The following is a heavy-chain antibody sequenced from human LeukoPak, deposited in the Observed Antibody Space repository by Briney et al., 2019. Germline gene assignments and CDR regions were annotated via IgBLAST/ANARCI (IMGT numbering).Heavy chain of an antibody. CDR2: IKKDGSEK. CDR1: GFTFSSYW. V-gene: IGHV3-7*01. D-gene: IGHD3-22*01. CDR3: ARARGDLRAYKYYYDSSGSQTEFDY. Sequence: PGGSLRLSCAASGFTFSSYWMSWVRQAPGKGLEWVANIKKDGSEKYYVDSVKGRFTISRDNAKNSLYLQMNSLRAEDTAVYYCARARGDLRAYKYYYDSSGSQTEFDYWGQGTLVTVSS. J-gene: IGHJ4*02.